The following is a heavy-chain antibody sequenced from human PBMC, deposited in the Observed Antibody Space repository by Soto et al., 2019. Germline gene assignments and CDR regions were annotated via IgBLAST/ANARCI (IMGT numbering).Heavy chain of an antibody. J-gene: IGHJ5*02. CDR1: GGTFSSYT. V-gene: IGHV1-69*02. Sequence: QVQLVQSGAEVKKPGSSVKVSCKASGGTFSSYTISWVRQAPGQGLEWMGRIIPILGIANYAQKFQGRVTITADKSTSTAYMELSSLRSEDTAVYYCAEDSSGYSNWFDPWGQGTLVTVSS. D-gene: IGHD3-22*01. CDR3: AEDSSGYSNWFDP. CDR2: IIPILGIA.